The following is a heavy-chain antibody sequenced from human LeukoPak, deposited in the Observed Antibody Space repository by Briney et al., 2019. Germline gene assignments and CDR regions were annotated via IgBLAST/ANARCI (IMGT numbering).Heavy chain of an antibody. J-gene: IGHJ6*03. CDR2: IIPIFGTA. CDR3: ARDWGSSWDYYYYMDV. Sequence: ASVKVSCKASGGTFSSYAISWVRQAPGQGLEWMGGIIPIFGTANYAQKFQGRVTITADKSTSTAYMELSSLRSEDTAVYYCARDWGSSWDYYYYMDVWGKGTTVTVSS. D-gene: IGHD6-13*01. CDR1: GGTFSSYA. V-gene: IGHV1-69*06.